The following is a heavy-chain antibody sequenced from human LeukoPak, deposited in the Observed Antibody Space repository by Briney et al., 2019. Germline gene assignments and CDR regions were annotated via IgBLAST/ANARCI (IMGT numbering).Heavy chain of an antibody. CDR3: ARLITMGRGVIITYHYYYYMDV. CDR1: GRSISSSSYY. J-gene: IGHJ6*03. Sequence: SETLSLTCTVSGRSISSSSYYWGWIRQPPGKGLEWIGSIYYSGSTQTNPSLKSRATISGDTSKNQYSLKLRSVTAADTAVYYCARLITMGRGVIITYHYYYYMDVWGKGTTVTVSS. D-gene: IGHD3-10*01. V-gene: IGHV4-39*01. CDR2: IYYSGST.